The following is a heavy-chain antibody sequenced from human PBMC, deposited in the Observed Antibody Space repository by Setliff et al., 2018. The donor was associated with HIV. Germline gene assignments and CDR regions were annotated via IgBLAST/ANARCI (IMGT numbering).Heavy chain of an antibody. CDR1: GESVSKHF. CDR2: IFSGGSS. V-gene: IGHV4-59*02. J-gene: IGHJ4*02. D-gene: IGHD2-15*01. Sequence: PSETLSLTCSVTGESVSKHFWSWIRQSPGKGLEWIGYIFSGGSSSHSPSLKNRVSISVDTSKNEVFLNLKSVTAEDTAVYYCAGEIPSNRSGGFCYPKSYYFDSWGQGSRVTVSS. CDR3: AGEIPSNRSGGFCYPKSYYFDS.